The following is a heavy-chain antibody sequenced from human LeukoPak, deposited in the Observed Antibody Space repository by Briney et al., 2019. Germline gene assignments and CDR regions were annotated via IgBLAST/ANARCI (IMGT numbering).Heavy chain of an antibody. D-gene: IGHD2-2*01. V-gene: IGHV3-23*01. J-gene: IGHJ4*02. Sequence: PGGSLRLSCAASGFTFSSYAMSWVRQAPGKGLEWVSAISGSGGSTYYAGSVKGRFTISRDNSKNTLYLQMNSLRAEDTAVYYCAKDLRYCSSTSCYWGQGTLVTVSS. CDR1: GFTFSSYA. CDR3: AKDLRYCSSTSCY. CDR2: ISGSGGST.